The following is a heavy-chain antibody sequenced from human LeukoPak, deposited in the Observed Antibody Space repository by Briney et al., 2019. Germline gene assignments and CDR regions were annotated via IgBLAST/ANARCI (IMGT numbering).Heavy chain of an antibody. V-gene: IGHV4-34*01. CDR2: INHSGST. CDR3: ARGDLTALTPFDY. CDR1: GGSFSGYY. Sequence: SEALSLTCAVYGGSFSGYYWSWIRQPPGKGLEWIGEINHSGSTNYNPSLKSRVTISVDTSKNQFSLKLSSVTAADTAVYYCARGDLTALTPFDYWGQGTLVTVSS. J-gene: IGHJ4*02. D-gene: IGHD3-9*01.